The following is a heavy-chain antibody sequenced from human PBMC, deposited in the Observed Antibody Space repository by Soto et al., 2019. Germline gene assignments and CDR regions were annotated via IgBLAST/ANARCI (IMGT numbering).Heavy chain of an antibody. Sequence: GGSLRLSCAASGFTFRSYAMSWVRQAPGKGLEWVSGISGSGGSTYHTDSVKGRFIISRDNSKNTLYLQMNSLRAEDTAVYYCAQGSGYSYSYTLWFDPWGQGTLVTVSS. J-gene: IGHJ5*02. CDR1: GFTFRSYA. CDR2: ISGSGGST. D-gene: IGHD5-18*01. CDR3: AQGSGYSYSYTLWFDP. V-gene: IGHV3-23*01.